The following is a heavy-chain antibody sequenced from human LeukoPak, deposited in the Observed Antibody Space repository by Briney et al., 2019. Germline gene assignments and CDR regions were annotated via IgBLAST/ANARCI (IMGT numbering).Heavy chain of an antibody. V-gene: IGHV3-23*01. Sequence: PGGSLRLSCAASRFTFSSYAMSWVRQAPGKGLEWVSAISGSGGSTYYADSVKGRFTISRDNSKNTLYLQMNSLRAEDTAVYYCAKVSGSSSSPDGSYSDYWGQGTLVTVSS. J-gene: IGHJ4*02. CDR1: RFTFSSYA. D-gene: IGHD2-2*01. CDR2: ISGSGGST. CDR3: AKVSGSSSSPDGSYSDY.